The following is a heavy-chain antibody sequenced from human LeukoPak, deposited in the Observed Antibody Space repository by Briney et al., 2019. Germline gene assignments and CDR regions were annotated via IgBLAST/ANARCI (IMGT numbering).Heavy chain of an antibody. CDR1: GFSLSDYY. V-gene: IGHV3-11*01. CDR3: ARRTIITPGGFDY. D-gene: IGHD3-10*01. J-gene: IGHJ4*02. CDR2: ITVTGSTT. Sequence: GGSLRLSCAVSGFSLSDYYMTWIRQVPGKGLEWISYITVTGSTTYHADSLKGRLTISRDTAKSFVYLQMNSLRVDDTAVYYCARRTIITPGGFDYWGQGTLVTVSS.